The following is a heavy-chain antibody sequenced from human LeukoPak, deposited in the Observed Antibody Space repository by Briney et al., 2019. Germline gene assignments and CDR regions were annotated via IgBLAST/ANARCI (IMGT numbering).Heavy chain of an antibody. D-gene: IGHD3-10*01. CDR1: GFTFSSYA. Sequence: GRSLRLSCAASGFTFSSYAMSWVRQAPGKGLEWVSAISGSGGSTYYADSVKGRFTISRDNSKNTLYLQMNSLRAEDTAVYYCAKEGTRITMVRGVRDHDYWGQGTLVTVSS. CDR2: ISGSGGST. J-gene: IGHJ4*02. CDR3: AKEGTRITMVRGVRDHDY. V-gene: IGHV3-23*01.